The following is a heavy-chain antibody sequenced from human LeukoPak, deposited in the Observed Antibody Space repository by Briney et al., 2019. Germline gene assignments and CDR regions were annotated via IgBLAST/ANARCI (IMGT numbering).Heavy chain of an antibody. CDR1: GGSISGYY. CDR3: AREGKLTGYFGGLGFNY. CDR2: IDYSGST. Sequence: SETLSLTCTVSGGSISGYYWSWIRQPPGKGLEWIGNIDYSGSTIYNPALKSRVTVSVDTSKNQFSLNLTSVTAADTAVYYCAREGKLTGYFGGLGFNYWGQGILVTVSS. J-gene: IGHJ4*02. D-gene: IGHD6-19*01. V-gene: IGHV4-59*01.